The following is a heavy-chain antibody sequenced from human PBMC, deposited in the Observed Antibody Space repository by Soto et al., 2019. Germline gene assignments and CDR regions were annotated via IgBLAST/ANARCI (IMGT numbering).Heavy chain of an antibody. V-gene: IGHV3-23*01. Sequence: PGGSLRLSCAASGFTFSSYSMSWVRQAPGKGLEWVSGISGSGGSTYYADSVKGRFTISRDNSKNTLYLQMNSLRAEDTAVYYCAKRWSYYFDYWGQGTPVTVSS. D-gene: IGHD2-15*01. CDR3: AKRWSYYFDY. CDR2: ISGSGGST. CDR1: GFTFSSYS. J-gene: IGHJ4*02.